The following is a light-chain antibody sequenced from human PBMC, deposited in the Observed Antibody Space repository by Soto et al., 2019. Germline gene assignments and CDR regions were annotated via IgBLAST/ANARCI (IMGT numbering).Light chain of an antibody. V-gene: IGKV1-39*01. CDR2: AAS. J-gene: IGKJ3*01. CDR1: QSISNY. Sequence: DIQITQSPSSLSSSVGDRVTITCRASQSISNYLIWYQQKSGKAPKLLIYAASSLQSGVPSRFSGSGSGTDFTLTISSLQPEDFATYYCQQSSTIPLTFGPGTKVDIK. CDR3: QQSSTIPLT.